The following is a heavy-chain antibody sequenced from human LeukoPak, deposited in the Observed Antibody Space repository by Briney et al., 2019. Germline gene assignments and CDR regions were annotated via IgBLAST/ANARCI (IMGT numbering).Heavy chain of an antibody. V-gene: IGHV4-31*03. J-gene: IGHJ4*02. CDR3: ARDTQVGIAAAGAFDY. Sequence: PSQTLSLTCTVSGGSISSGGYYWSWIRQHPGKGLEWIGYIYYSGSTYYNPSLKSRVTISVDTSKNQFSLKLSSVTAADTAVYYCARDTQVGIAAAGAFDYWGQGTLVTVS. CDR1: GGSISSGGYY. D-gene: IGHD6-13*01. CDR2: IYYSGST.